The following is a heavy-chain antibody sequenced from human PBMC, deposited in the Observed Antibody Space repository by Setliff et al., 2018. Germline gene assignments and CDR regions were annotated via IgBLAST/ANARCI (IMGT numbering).Heavy chain of an antibody. CDR1: GDSISGRF. CDR2: VYYSGLD. CDR3: TRDWGGVGATNAFDI. J-gene: IGHJ3*02. V-gene: IGHV4-59*11. D-gene: IGHD1-26*01. Sequence: SETLSLTCTVSGDSISGRFWNWIRQTPDKGLEWIGRVYYSGLDDLNPSLQSRLTISVDTSKKQFSLSLTSVTAADTAVYYCTRDWGGVGATNAFDIWGQGTMVTVSS.